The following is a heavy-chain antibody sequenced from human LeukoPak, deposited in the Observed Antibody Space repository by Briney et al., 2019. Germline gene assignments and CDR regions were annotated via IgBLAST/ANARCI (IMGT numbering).Heavy chain of an antibody. CDR2: IYYSGST. J-gene: IGHJ3*02. CDR1: GGSISSYY. CDR3: ARDKPRSRIVVVPAARGGNAFDI. D-gene: IGHD2-2*01. V-gene: IGHV4-59*12. Sequence: SETLSLTCTVSGGSISSYYWSWIRQPPGKGLEWIGYIYYSGSTNYNPSLKSRVTISVDTSKNQFSLKLSSVTAADTAVYYCARDKPRSRIVVVPAARGGNAFDIWGQGTMVTVSS.